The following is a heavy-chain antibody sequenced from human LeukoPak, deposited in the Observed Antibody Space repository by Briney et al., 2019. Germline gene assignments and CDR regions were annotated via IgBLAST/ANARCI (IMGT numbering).Heavy chain of an antibody. V-gene: IGHV4-61*01. Sequence: PSEALSLTCTVSGGSVSSGSYYWSWIRQPPGKGLEWIGYIYYSGSTNYNPSLKSRVTISVDTSKNQFSLKLSSVTAADTAVYYCARGVTIFGGNWFDPWGQGTLVTVSS. CDR2: IYYSGST. D-gene: IGHD3-3*01. CDR1: GGSVSSGSYY. J-gene: IGHJ5*02. CDR3: ARGVTIFGGNWFDP.